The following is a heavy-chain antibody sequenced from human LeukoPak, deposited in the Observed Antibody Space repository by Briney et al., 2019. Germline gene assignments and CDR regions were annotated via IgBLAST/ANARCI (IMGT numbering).Heavy chain of an antibody. Sequence: GGSLRLSCAASGFTFSSYSMNWVRQAPGKGLEWVSSISSSSTYIYYADSVKGRFTISRDNAKNSLYLQMNSLRAEDTAVYYCARDPLTFTTTGLFDYWGQGTLVTVSS. D-gene: IGHD2-8*01. J-gene: IGHJ4*02. CDR1: GFTFSSYS. V-gene: IGHV3-21*01. CDR3: ARDPLTFTTTGLFDY. CDR2: ISSSSTYI.